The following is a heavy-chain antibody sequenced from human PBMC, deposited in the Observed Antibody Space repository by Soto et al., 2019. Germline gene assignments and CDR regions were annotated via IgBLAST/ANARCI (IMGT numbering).Heavy chain of an antibody. J-gene: IGHJ4*02. D-gene: IGHD4-17*01. CDR3: ARSVSTKSATIDY. Sequence: QVQLVQSGAEVKTPGASVTVSCKASGYTFTSYYLHWLRQARGQAIEWMGIITPSSGGTRFSQRFQDRVTMTRDTSTGTIYMDLRGLTCEGTAVYYCARSVSTKSATIDYWGQGTLFTVSS. V-gene: IGHV1-46*01. CDR1: GYTFTSYY. CDR2: ITPSSGGT.